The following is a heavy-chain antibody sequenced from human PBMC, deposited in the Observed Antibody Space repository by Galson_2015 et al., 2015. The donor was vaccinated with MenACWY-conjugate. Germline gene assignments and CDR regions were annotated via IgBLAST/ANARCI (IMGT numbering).Heavy chain of an antibody. J-gene: IGHJ3*01. D-gene: IGHD4-17*01. CDR2: IKPDGSEQ. Sequence: SLRLSCAASGFPFSGYWMAWVRQAPGTRLEWVANIKPDGSEQYYVDSVKGRFTISRDNAKNSLYLEMNSLRAEDTAVYYCARDHPSTYGIAWDLFELWGQGTMVTVSS. CDR1: GFPFSGYW. V-gene: IGHV3-7*03. CDR3: ARDHPSTYGIAWDLFEL.